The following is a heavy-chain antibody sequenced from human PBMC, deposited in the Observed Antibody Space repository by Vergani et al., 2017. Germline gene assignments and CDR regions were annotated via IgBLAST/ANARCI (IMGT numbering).Heavy chain of an antibody. Sequence: QVQLVQSGAEVKKPGSSVKVSCKASGCTFNSYTISWVRQAPGQGLEWMGRIIPILGIANYAQKFQGRVTITADKSTSTAYMELSSLRSEDTAVYYCVRETPYNWNDGGGYYYYGMDVWGQGTTVTVSS. J-gene: IGHJ6*02. CDR1: GCTFNSYT. V-gene: IGHV1-69*08. CDR3: VRETPYNWNDGGGYYYYGMDV. D-gene: IGHD1-1*01. CDR2: IIPILGIA.